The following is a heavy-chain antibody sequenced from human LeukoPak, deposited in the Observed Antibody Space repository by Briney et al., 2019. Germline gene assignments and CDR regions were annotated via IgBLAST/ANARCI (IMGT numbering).Heavy chain of an antibody. CDR3: AKDMSSVAAGYFDY. CDR1: GFTFTTYW. V-gene: IGHV3-7*03. Sequence: PGGSLRLSCAASGFTFTTYWMSWVRQLPGKGLEWVANINQDGTEKYYVDSVKGRFTISRDNAKNSLDLQMNSLRAEDMALYYCAKDMSSVAAGYFDYWGQGTLVTVSS. CDR2: INQDGTEK. D-gene: IGHD6-19*01. J-gene: IGHJ4*02.